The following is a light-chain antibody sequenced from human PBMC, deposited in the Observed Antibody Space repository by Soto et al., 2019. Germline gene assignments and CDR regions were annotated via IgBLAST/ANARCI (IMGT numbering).Light chain of an antibody. CDR2: WAS. CDR1: QSVLYTSNNKNY. V-gene: IGKV4-1*01. CDR3: QQYYTTPQT. J-gene: IGKJ1*01. Sequence: DIVMTQSPDSLAVSLGERATINCKSSQSVLYTSNNKNYLAWFQHKPGQPPKVLIYWASTRESGVPDRFSGSGSGKDFTLTISSLQAEDVAVYYCQQYYTTPQTFGQGTKVEIK.